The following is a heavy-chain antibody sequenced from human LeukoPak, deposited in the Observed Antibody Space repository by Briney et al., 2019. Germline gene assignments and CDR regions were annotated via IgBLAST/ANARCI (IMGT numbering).Heavy chain of an antibody. J-gene: IGHJ4*02. CDR2: ISWSSGSI. Sequence: GGSLRLSCAASGFTFDDYAMHWVRQAPGKGLEWVSGISWSSGSIGYADSVKGRFTISRDNAKSSLYLQMNSLRAEDTALYYCAKGSYGSGSYYNYYFDYWGQGTLVTVSS. CDR3: AKGSYGSGSYYNYYFDY. V-gene: IGHV3-9*01. D-gene: IGHD3-10*01. CDR1: GFTFDDYA.